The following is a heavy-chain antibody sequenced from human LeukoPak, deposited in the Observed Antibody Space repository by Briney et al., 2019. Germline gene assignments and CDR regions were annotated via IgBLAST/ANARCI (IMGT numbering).Heavy chain of an antibody. CDR2: ISSSSSYI. J-gene: IGHJ4*02. CDR3: ARDRGYSYEFDY. CDR1: GFTFSSYS. D-gene: IGHD5-18*01. Sequence: GGFLRLSCAASGFTFSSYSMNWVRQAPGKGLEWVSFISSSSSYIYYADSVKGRFTISRDNAKNSLYLQMNSLRAEDTAVYYCARDRGYSYEFDYWGQGTLVTVSS. V-gene: IGHV3-21*01.